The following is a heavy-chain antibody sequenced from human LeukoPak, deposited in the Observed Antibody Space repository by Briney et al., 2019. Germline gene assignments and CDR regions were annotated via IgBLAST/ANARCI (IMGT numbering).Heavy chain of an antibody. CDR1: GYTFTSYG. Sequence: ASVKVSCKASGYTFTSYGISWWRQAPGQGLEWVGWISAFNYIIEYAQKFQGRVTMTQDTATSTAYMELRSLTSDDTAVFYCTRGSSISAQGDTWGQGTLVSVSS. CDR2: ISAFNYII. D-gene: IGHD3-16*01. V-gene: IGHV1-18*01. CDR3: TRGSSISAQGDT. J-gene: IGHJ4*02.